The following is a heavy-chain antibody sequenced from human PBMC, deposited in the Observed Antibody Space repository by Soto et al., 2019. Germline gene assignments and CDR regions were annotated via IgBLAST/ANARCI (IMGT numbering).Heavy chain of an antibody. Sequence: EVQLLESGGGLVQPGGSLRLSCAASGFTFISYAISWVRQAPGKGLEWVSAVDGSGDSTYYSDSVKGRFTISRDNYKNTLYLRKNRLRAEETAVYFCAKDLPAGRGGVYFDYWGQGAPVTVSS. J-gene: IGHJ4*02. V-gene: IGHV3-23*01. CDR2: VDGSGDST. CDR3: AKDLPAGRGGVYFDY. D-gene: IGHD6-6*01. CDR1: GFTFISYA.